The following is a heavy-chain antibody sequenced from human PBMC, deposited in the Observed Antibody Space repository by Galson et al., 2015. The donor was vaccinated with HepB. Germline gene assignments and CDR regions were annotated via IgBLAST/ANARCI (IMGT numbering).Heavy chain of an antibody. D-gene: IGHD1-26*01. J-gene: IGHJ4*02. Sequence: SLRLSCAASGFTFCSYAMSWVRQAPGKGLEWVSAISGSGGSTYYADSVKGRFTISRDNSKNTLYLQMNSLRAEDTAVYYCAKQLWGELLRLDYWGQGTLVTVSS. CDR1: GFTFCSYA. CDR3: AKQLWGELLRLDY. V-gene: IGHV3-23*01. CDR2: ISGSGGST.